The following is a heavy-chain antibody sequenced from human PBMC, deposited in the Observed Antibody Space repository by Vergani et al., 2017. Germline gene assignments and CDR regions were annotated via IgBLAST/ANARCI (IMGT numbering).Heavy chain of an antibody. Sequence: QVQLVQSGAEVKKPGSSVKVSCKASGGTFSSYAISWVRQAPGQGLEWMGGIIPMYGRANYAPKFQDRVTISADEFTSTVYLDLSSLRSEDTAVYYCAREADVVGVFGPWGQGTLVIVSS. J-gene: IGHJ5*02. D-gene: IGHD3-10*01. V-gene: IGHV1-69*12. CDR3: AREADVVGVFGP. CDR2: IIPMYGRA. CDR1: GGTFSSYA.